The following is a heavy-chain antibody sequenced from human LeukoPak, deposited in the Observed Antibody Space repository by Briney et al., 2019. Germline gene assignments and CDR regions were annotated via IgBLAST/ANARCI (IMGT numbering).Heavy chain of an antibody. V-gene: IGHV3-9*01. Sequence: GGSLRLSCAASGFTFDDYAMHWVRQAPGKGLEWVSGISWNSGSIGYADSVKGRFTISRDNAKNSPYLQMNSLRAEDTAVYYCARPGGLGVLWFGELLGAFDIWGQGTMVTVSS. CDR2: ISWNSGSI. CDR1: GFTFDDYA. D-gene: IGHD3-10*01. CDR3: ARPGGLGVLWFGELLGAFDI. J-gene: IGHJ3*02.